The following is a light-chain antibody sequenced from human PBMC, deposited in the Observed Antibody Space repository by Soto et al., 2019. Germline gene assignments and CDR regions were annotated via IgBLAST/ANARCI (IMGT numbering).Light chain of an antibody. Sequence: QSALTQPPSASGSPGQSVTISCTGTSSDVGGYNYVSWYQQHPGKAPKLMIYEVSKRPSGVPDRFSGSKSGNTASLTVSGLQADDEADYYCSSFVGSNNYVFRTGTKVTVL. CDR2: EVS. J-gene: IGLJ1*01. CDR3: SSFVGSNNYV. V-gene: IGLV2-8*01. CDR1: SSDVGGYNY.